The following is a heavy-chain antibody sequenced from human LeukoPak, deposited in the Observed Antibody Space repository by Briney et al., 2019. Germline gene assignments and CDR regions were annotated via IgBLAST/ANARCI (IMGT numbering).Heavy chain of an antibody. CDR1: GFTFSSYA. CDR2: VSGSGGNT. D-gene: IGHD6-13*01. V-gene: IGHV3-23*01. CDR3: AKLESGQQQC. J-gene: IGHJ4*02. Sequence: GSLEISCAASGFTFSSYAMNWVRQAPGKGLEWVSSVSGSGGNTYYADSVKGRFSISRDNFNNTLYLQMNSLRAEDTAVYYCAKLESGQQQCWGQGTLVTVSS.